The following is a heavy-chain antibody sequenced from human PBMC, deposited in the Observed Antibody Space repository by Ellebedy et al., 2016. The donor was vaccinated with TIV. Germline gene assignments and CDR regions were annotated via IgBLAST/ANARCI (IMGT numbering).Heavy chain of an antibody. CDR1: GLTFSSHS. CDR3: ARDHGYHYDY. V-gene: IGHV3-21*01. J-gene: IGHJ4*02. Sequence: GGSLRLSXAASGLTFSSHSMHWVRQAPGKGLEWVSSISSSSTYIHYADSVKGRFTISRDNAKNSLYLQMNTVRAEDTAMYYCARDHGYHYDYWGQGTPVTVSS. D-gene: IGHD1-1*01. CDR2: ISSSSTYI.